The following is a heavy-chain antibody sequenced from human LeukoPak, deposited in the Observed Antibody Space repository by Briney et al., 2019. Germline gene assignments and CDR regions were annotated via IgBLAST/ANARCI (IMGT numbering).Heavy chain of an antibody. D-gene: IGHD2-15*01. J-gene: IGHJ6*02. V-gene: IGHV1-18*01. Sequence: GASVKVSCKASGYTFTSYGISWVRQAPGQGLEWMGWISAYNGNTNYAQKLQGRVTMTTDTSTSTAYMELRSLRSDDTAVYYCARYCSGGSCYSDYYYYYGMDVWGQGTTVTVSS. CDR2: ISAYNGNT. CDR3: ARYCSGGSCYSDYYYYYGMDV. CDR1: GYTFTSYG.